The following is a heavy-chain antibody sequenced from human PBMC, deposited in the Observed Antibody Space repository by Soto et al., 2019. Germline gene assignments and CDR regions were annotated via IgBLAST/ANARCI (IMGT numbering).Heavy chain of an antibody. CDR3: ARGLLRSTTVIRSGPVDY. D-gene: IGHD4-4*01. Sequence: QLQLQESGPGLVKPSETLSLTCTVSGGSISSSSYYWGWIRQPPGKGLEWIGSIYYSGSTYYNPSLKSRVTISGDTSKNQFTLKLSSVTAADTAVYYCARGLLRSTTVIRSGPVDYWGQGTLVTVSS. CDR2: IYYSGST. J-gene: IGHJ4*02. CDR1: GGSISSSSYY. V-gene: IGHV4-39*01.